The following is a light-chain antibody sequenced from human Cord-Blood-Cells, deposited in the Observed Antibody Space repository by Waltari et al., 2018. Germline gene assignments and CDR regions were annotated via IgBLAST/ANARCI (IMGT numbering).Light chain of an antibody. CDR2: QDN. CDR1: KLGDKY. V-gene: IGLV3-1*01. Sequence: SYELTQPPSVSVSPGQTASITCSGDKLGDKYACWYQQKPGQSPLRVIYQDNKRPSGIPERFSGSNSGNTATLTISGTQAMDEADYYCQAWDSSTYVFGTGTKVTVL. J-gene: IGLJ1*01. CDR3: QAWDSSTYV.